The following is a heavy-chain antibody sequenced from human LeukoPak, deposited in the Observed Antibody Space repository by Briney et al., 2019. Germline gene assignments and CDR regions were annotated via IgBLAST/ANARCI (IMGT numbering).Heavy chain of an antibody. CDR2: INPNSGGT. CDR1: GYTFTGYY. Sequence: ASVKVSCKASGYTFTGYYMHWVRQAPGQGLEWMGWINPNSGGTNYAQRFQGRVTMTRDTSISTAYMEPSRLRSDDTAVYYCARAQYYDFWSGYDYWGQGTLVTVSS. V-gene: IGHV1-2*02. J-gene: IGHJ4*02. CDR3: ARAQYYDFWSGYDY. D-gene: IGHD3-3*01.